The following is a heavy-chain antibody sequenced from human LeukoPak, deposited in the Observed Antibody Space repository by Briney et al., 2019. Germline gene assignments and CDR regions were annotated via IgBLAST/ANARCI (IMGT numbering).Heavy chain of an antibody. CDR2: ISGSGGFT. CDR1: GFTFSSYG. V-gene: IGHV3-23*01. D-gene: IGHD6-13*01. J-gene: IGHJ4*02. CDR3: AKAHGSTWYDGLYYFDY. Sequence: GGTLRLSCAASGFTFSSYGMSWVRQAPGKGLEWVSGISGSGGFTYYADSLKGRFTISRDNSKNMLYLQMNSLRVEDTAVYYCAKAHGSTWYDGLYYFDYWGQGILVTVSS.